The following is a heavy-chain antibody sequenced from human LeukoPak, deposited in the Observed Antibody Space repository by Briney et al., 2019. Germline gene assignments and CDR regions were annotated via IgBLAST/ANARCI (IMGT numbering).Heavy chain of an antibody. Sequence: SETLSLTCTVSGGSISSYYWSWIRQPAGKGLEWIGRIYTSGSTNYNPSLKSRVTMSVDTSKNQFSLKLSSVTAADTAVYCCAGAQEDYYGSGSYYLSYWGQGTLVTVSS. D-gene: IGHD3-10*01. CDR3: AGAQEDYYGSGSYYLSY. V-gene: IGHV4-4*07. J-gene: IGHJ4*02. CDR2: IYTSGST. CDR1: GGSISSYY.